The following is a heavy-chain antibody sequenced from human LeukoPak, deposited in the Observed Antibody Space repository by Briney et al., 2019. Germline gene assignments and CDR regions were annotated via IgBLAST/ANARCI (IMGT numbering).Heavy chain of an antibody. CDR2: ISSNGGRT. D-gene: IGHD5-18*01. Sequence: GGSLRLSCAASGFTFSSYAMHWVCQAPGKGLEYVSAISSNGGRTYYANSVKGRFTISRDNSKNTLYLQMGSLRAEDMAVYYCARTLASVDTTVVTAYYYGIDFWGQGTTVTVSS. CDR3: ARTLASVDTTVVTAYYYGIDF. V-gene: IGHV3-64*01. CDR1: GFTFSSYA. J-gene: IGHJ6*02.